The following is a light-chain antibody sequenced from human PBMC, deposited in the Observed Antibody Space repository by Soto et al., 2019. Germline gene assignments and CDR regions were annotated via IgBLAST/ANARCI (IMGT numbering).Light chain of an antibody. V-gene: IGLV2-14*01. CDR1: SSDVGGYNY. Sequence: QSALTQPASVSGSPGQSITISCTGTSSDVGGYNYVSWYQQHPGKAPKLMIYGVSNRPSGVSNRFSGSKSGNTASLTISGLQAEDEADYFCSSYSLSTAYLFGTGTKVTVL. CDR2: GVS. CDR3: SSYSLSTAYL. J-gene: IGLJ1*01.